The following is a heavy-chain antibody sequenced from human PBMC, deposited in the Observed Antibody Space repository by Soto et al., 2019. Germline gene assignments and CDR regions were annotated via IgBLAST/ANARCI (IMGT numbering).Heavy chain of an antibody. CDR2: ISGDGGNI. D-gene: IGHD4-17*01. V-gene: IGHV3-23*01. CDR1: GFTFSSYA. CDR3: AKDRGHNDYANTKVDY. J-gene: IGHJ4*02. Sequence: GGSLRLSCAASGFTFSSYALSWVRQAPGKGLEWVSVISGDGGNIFYADSVKGRFTISRDNSRNTLYLQMNSLRAEDTAVYYCAKDRGHNDYANTKVDYWGQGTLVTSPQ.